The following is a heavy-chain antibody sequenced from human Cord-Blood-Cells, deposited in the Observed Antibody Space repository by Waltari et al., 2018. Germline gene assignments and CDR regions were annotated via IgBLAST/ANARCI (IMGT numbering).Heavy chain of an antibody. CDR2: IYYSGRT. D-gene: IGHD1-7*01. V-gene: IGHV4-59*01. J-gene: IGHJ2*01. CDR1: GGSISSYY. CDR3: ARGALDNWNYNWYFDL. Sequence: QVQLQESGPGLVKPSETLSLTCTVSGGSISSYYWSWIRQPPGKGLEWIGYIYYSGRTNYNPSLKSRVTISVDTSKNQFSLKLSSVTAADTAVYYCARGALDNWNYNWYFDLWGRGTLVTVSS.